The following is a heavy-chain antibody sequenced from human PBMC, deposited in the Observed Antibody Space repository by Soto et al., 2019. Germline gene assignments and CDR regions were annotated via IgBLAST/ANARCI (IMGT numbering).Heavy chain of an antibody. D-gene: IGHD6-13*01. CDR3: ANQRVGISWYRDFDS. Sequence: EVQLLESGGGLVQPGGSLRLTCAASGFTFTDYAVSWVRQAPGMGLEWVSVISSHGGSTYYADSVKGRFTISRDDSTNTVSLLMNSLRADDTVVYYCANQRVGISWYRDFDSLGQGTLVNVSS. CDR1: GFTFTDYA. J-gene: IGHJ4*02. V-gene: IGHV3-23*01. CDR2: ISSHGGST.